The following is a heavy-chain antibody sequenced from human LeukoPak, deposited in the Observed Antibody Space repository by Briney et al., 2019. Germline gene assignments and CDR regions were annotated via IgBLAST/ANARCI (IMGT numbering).Heavy chain of an antibody. Sequence: PGGSLRLSCAVSGFIFTDYWMNWVRQAPGKGLEWVASIRQDGGEKSYVDSAKGRFTISRDNTKNSLHLQIDSLRDEDTAVYYCARDGTAAGLYFDLWGQGTLVTVSS. D-gene: IGHD6-13*01. CDR3: ARDGTAAGLYFDL. V-gene: IGHV3-7*01. J-gene: IGHJ4*01. CDR1: GFIFTDYW. CDR2: IRQDGGEK.